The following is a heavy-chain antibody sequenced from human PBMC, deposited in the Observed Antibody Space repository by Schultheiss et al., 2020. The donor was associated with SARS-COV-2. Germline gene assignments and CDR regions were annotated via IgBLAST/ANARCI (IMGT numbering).Heavy chain of an antibody. V-gene: IGHV3-30*12. CDR3: ASQNWPYYGMDV. J-gene: IGHJ6*02. D-gene: IGHD1-1*01. Sequence: GGSLRLSCAASGFTFSSYGMHWVRQAPGKGLEWVAVISYDGSNKYYADSVKGRFTISRDNSKNTLYLQMNSLRAEDTAVYYCASQNWPYYGMDVWGQGTTVTVSS. CDR1: GFTFSSYG. CDR2: ISYDGSNK.